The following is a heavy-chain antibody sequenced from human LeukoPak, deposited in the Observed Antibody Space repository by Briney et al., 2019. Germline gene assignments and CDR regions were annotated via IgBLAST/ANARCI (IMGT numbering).Heavy chain of an antibody. CDR3: VRGADTGYSSDS. D-gene: IGHD3-9*01. CDR2: INSDGRST. CDR1: GFTFSSYS. Sequence: PGGSLRLSCAASGFTFSSYSMNWVRQAPGKGLVWVSRINSDGRSTNYADSVKGRFSISRDNAENTLYLQMNSLRVEDTAVYYCVRGADTGYSSDSWGQGTLVTVPS. J-gene: IGHJ4*02. V-gene: IGHV3-74*01.